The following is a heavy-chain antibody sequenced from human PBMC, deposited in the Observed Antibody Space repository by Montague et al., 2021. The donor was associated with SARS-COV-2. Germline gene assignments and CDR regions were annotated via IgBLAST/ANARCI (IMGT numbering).Heavy chain of an antibody. CDR1: GFTFSNYE. CDR2: ISRSGDTI. Sequence: SLRLSCAASGFTFSNYEMNWVRQAPGKGLEWVSYISRSGDTIYYADSVMGRFTISRDNAKNSLYLQLNSLRAEDTAVYYCAREDTYGYWSSYFDPWGRGTLVTVSS. D-gene: IGHD5-18*01. J-gene: IGHJ4*02. CDR3: AREDTYGYWSSYFDP. V-gene: IGHV3-48*03.